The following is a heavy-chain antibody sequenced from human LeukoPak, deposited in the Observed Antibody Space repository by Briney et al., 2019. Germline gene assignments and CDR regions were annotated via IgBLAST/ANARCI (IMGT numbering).Heavy chain of an antibody. CDR1: GYSFTTYW. D-gene: IGHD3-10*01. CDR2: VYPPDSDT. V-gene: IGHV5-51*01. J-gene: IGHJ4*02. CDR3: ARSNYYGSGSDY. Sequence: GESLKISCKGSGYSFTTYWIGWVRQMPGKGLEWMGIVYPPDSDTKYSPSFRGQVTISADKSISTAYLQWSSLKASDTAIYYCARSNYYGSGSDYWGQGTLVTVSS.